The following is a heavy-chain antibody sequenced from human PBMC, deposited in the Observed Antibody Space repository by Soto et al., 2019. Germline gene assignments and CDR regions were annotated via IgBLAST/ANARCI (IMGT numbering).Heavy chain of an antibody. J-gene: IGHJ5*02. Sequence: EVQLVESGGGLVKPGGSLRLSCAASGFTFSSYSMNWVRQAPGKGLEWVSSISSSSSYIYYADSVKGRFTISRDNAKNSLYLQMNSLRAEDTAVYYCARDLAGTGGYNWFDPWGQGPLVTVSS. CDR2: ISSSSSYI. D-gene: IGHD6-13*01. V-gene: IGHV3-21*01. CDR3: ARDLAGTGGYNWFDP. CDR1: GFTFSSYS.